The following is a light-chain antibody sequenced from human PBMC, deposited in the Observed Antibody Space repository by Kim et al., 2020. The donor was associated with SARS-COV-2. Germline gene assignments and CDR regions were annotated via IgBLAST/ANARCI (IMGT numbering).Light chain of an antibody. CDR1: SLRSYY. CDR3: QSRDSSNKVV. J-gene: IGLJ2*01. V-gene: IGLV3-19*01. CDR2: GKN. Sequence: SSELTQDPAVSVALGQTVRITCQGDSLRSYYASWNQQKPGQAPVLVIYGKNNRPSGIPDRFSGPSSGNTASLTITGAQAKDEADYYCQSRDSSNKVVLGGETKLTVL.